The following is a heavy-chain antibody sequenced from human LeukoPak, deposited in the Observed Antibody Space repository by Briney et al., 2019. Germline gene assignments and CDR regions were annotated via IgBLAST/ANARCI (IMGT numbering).Heavy chain of an antibody. V-gene: IGHV3-7*01. CDR3: ARTVPGYPNDYFDY. J-gene: IGHJ4*02. D-gene: IGHD6-19*01. CDR2: MNQDGSAI. Sequence: GGSLRLSCAASGFTFSRHWMSWVRQTPGKGLERVAHMNQDGSAIYYVDSVKGRFTISRDNAKNSLCLQMTGLTVADTAVYYCARTVPGYPNDYFDYWGQGTLVTVSS. CDR1: GFTFSRHW.